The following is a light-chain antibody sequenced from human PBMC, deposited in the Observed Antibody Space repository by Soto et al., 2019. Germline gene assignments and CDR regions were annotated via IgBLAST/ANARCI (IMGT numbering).Light chain of an antibody. J-gene: IGKJ5*01. CDR3: QQYGSSPVT. Sequence: PGERANLACRASRTVDGNYLAWYHQKTGQGPRILIHSESTRATGIPDRFSGSGSGTDLNLTVGRLEPEDFAVYFCQQYGSSPVTCGQGTRLEIK. CDR2: SES. CDR1: RTVDGNY. V-gene: IGKV3-20*01.